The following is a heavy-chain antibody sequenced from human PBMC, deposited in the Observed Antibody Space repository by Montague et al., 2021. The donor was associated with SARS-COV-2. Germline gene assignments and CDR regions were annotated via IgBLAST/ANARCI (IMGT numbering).Heavy chain of an antibody. CDR3: AAQTDYYYYSLDV. CDR1: GGSIRNYY. CDR2: IYDSGNA. J-gene: IGHJ6*02. Sequence: SETLSLTCAVSGGSIRNYYWSWIRQPPGRGLEWIAYIYDSGNADYNPSLKSRVTISVDTSKNQFSLKLSSVSAADTAVYYCAAQTDYYYYSLDVWGQGTTATVSS. V-gene: IGHV4-59*08.